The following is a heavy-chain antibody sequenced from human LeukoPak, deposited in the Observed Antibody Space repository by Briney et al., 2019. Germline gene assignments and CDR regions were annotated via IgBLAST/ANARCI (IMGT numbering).Heavy chain of an antibody. J-gene: IGHJ3*01. CDR2: ISGSGGST. D-gene: IGHD3-22*01. CDR1: GFTFSSYA. Sequence: GGSLRLSCAASGFTFSSYAMSWVRQAPGKGLEWVSAISGSGGSTYYADSVKGRFTISRDNSKNTLYLQKNSLRAEDTAVYYCAKAKGVVITSPLGWGQGTMVTVSS. V-gene: IGHV3-23*01. CDR3: AKAKGVVITSPLG.